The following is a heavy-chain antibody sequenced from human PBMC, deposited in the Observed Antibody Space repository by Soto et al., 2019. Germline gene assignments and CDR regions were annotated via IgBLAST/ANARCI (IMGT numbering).Heavy chain of an antibody. CDR3: ARSNSSGWSADFDY. CDR1: GGSISSGGYY. CDR2: IYYSGST. J-gene: IGHJ4*02. Sequence: QVQLQESGPGLVKPSQTLSLTCTVSGGSISSGGYYWSWIRQHPGKGLEWIGYIYYSGSTYYNPSLKSRVTISVDTSKNQCSLKLSSVTAADTAVYYCARSNSSGWSADFDYWGQGTLVTVSS. V-gene: IGHV4-31*03. D-gene: IGHD6-19*01.